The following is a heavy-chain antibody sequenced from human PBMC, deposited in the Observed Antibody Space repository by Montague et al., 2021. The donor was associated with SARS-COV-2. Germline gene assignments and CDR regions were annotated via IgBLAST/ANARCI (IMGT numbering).Heavy chain of an antibody. D-gene: IGHD3-10*01. CDR3: ARGSGQYYSSFDN. Sequence: SETLSLTCTVSGGSISTYPWSWIRQPPGKGLGWIGRINPNGDTNXNPSLKSRVTMSVDTSKNQFSLKLTSVTAADTAMYYCARGSGQYYSSFDNWGQGNLVTVSS. V-gene: IGHV4-4*07. CDR2: INPNGDT. CDR1: GGSISTYP. J-gene: IGHJ4*02.